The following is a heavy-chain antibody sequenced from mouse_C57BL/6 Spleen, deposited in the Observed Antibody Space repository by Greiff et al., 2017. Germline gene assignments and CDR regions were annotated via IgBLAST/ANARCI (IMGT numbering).Heavy chain of an antibody. CDR3: ASSGSHVRYFDV. CDR1: GYTFTSYW. D-gene: IGHD1-1*01. CDR2: IYPGSGST. V-gene: IGHV1-55*01. Sequence: QVQLQQPGAELVKPGASVKMSCKASGYTFTSYWITWVKQRPGQGLEWIGDIYPGSGSTNYNEKFKSKATLTVDTSSSTAYMQLSSLTSEDSAVYYCASSGSHVRYFDVWGKGTTVTVSS. J-gene: IGHJ1*03.